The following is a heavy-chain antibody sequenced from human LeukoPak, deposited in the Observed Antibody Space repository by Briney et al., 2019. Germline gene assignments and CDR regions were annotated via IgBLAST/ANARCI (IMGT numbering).Heavy chain of an antibody. CDR1: AGSFSGYY. D-gene: IGHD3-22*01. CDR3: ARTSIYYDSSGYRS. J-gene: IGHJ5*02. V-gene: IGHV4-34*01. CDR2: INHSGST. Sequence: SETLSLTCAVDAGSFSGYYWSWIRQPPGKWREWIGEINHSGSTNYNPSLKSRVTISVDKSKHQFHMKMRSVTAAATDVYSCARTSIYYDSSGYRSWGQGTLVTVSS.